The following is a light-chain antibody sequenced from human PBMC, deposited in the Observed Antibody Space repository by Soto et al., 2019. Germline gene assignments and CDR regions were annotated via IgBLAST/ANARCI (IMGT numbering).Light chain of an antibody. V-gene: IGLV2-8*01. CDR1: SSDVGAYNY. CDR2: EVT. CDR3: SSYTGNADILYV. J-gene: IGLJ1*01. Sequence: QSALIQPPSASGSPGQSVAISCTGTSSDVGAYNYVSWYQLHPGKAPKLIISEVTKRPSGVPDRFSGSKSGNTASLTVSGLQGDDEADYHCSSYTGNADILYVFGSGTKVTVL.